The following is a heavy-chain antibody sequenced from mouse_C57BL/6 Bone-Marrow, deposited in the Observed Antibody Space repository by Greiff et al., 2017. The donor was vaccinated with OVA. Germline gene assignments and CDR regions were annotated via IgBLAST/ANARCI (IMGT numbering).Heavy chain of an antibody. CDR3: ARDGNWDLFAD. J-gene: IGHJ3*01. D-gene: IGHD4-1*01. Sequence: VQLQQSGAELMKPGASVKLSCKATGYTFTGYWIEWVKQRPGHGLEWIGEILPGSGSTNSNEKFKGKATFTADTSSNTAYMQLSSLTTEDSAIYYCARDGNWDLFADWGQGTLVTVSA. V-gene: IGHV1-9*01. CDR1: GYTFTGYW. CDR2: ILPGSGST.